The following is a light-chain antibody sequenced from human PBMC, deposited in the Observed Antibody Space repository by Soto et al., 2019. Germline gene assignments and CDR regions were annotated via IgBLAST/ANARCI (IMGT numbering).Light chain of an antibody. J-gene: IGKJ1*01. Sequence: EIVLTQSPGTLSLSPGERATLSCRASQSFSSNSLAWYQQKPGQAPRLLIYGASSRATGIPDRFSGSWSGTDFTLTISRLEAEDFTVYYCQQYGSAPETFGQGTKVEIK. CDR2: GAS. V-gene: IGKV3-20*01. CDR1: QSFSSNS. CDR3: QQYGSAPET.